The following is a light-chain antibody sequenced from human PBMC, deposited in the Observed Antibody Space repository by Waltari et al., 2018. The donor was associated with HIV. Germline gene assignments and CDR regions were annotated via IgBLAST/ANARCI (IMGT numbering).Light chain of an antibody. CDR3: QQSSSTPPT. Sequence: DIQMTQSPPSLSASVGDRVNITCRASPFIGNHFNWYQQKSGKAPKLLIHAASSLQSGVPSGFSGSGSGTDFTLTISSLQAEDFATYYCQQSSSTPPTFGQGTKVDIK. J-gene: IGKJ1*01. V-gene: IGKV1-39*01. CDR2: AAS. CDR1: PFIGNH.